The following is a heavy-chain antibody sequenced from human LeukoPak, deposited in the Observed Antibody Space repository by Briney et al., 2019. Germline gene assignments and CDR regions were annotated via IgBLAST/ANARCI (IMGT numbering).Heavy chain of an antibody. CDR2: ISSSGSTI. CDR3: ARAGYCTGGVCYSAHPNDAFDI. J-gene: IGHJ3*02. Sequence: PGGSLRLSCAASGFTFSDYYMSWIRQAPGKGLEWVSYISSSGSTIYYADSVKGRFTISRDNAKNSLYLQMNSLRAEDTAVYYCARAGYCTGGVCYSAHPNDAFDIWRQGTMVTVSS. D-gene: IGHD2-8*02. CDR1: GFTFSDYY. V-gene: IGHV3-11*01.